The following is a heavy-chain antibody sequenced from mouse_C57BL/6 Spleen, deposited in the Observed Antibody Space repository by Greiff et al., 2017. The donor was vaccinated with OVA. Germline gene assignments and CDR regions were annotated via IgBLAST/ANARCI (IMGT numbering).Heavy chain of an antibody. V-gene: IGHV1-80*01. CDR2: IYPGDGDT. D-gene: IGHD1-1*01. CDR3: ARGGYYGSSLDY. J-gene: IGHJ4*01. CDR1: GYAFSSYW. Sequence: VKLQQSGAELVKPGASVKISCKASGYAFSSYWMNWVKQRPGKGLEWIGQIYPGDGDTNYNGKFKGKATLTADKSSSTAYMQLSSLTSEDSAVYFCARGGYYGSSLDYWGQGTSVTVSS.